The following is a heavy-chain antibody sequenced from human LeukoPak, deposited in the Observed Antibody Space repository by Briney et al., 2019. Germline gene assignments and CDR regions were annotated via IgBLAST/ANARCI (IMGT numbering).Heavy chain of an antibody. Sequence: GASVKVSCKASGYTSTSYDINWVRQATGQGLEWMGWMNPNSGNTGYAQKFQGRVTMTRNTSISTAYMELSSLRSEDTAVYYCARAQTYYYDSSGPGSRDSDGMDVWGQGTTVTVSS. CDR1: GYTSTSYD. CDR3: ARAQTYYYDSSGPGSRDSDGMDV. J-gene: IGHJ6*02. CDR2: MNPNSGNT. D-gene: IGHD3-22*01. V-gene: IGHV1-8*01.